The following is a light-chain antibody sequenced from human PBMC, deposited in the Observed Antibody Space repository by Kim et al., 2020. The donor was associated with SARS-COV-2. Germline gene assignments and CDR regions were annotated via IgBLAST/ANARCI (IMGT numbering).Light chain of an antibody. CDR1: SSNIGSNT. CDR2: YDK. J-gene: IGLJ2*01. Sequence: GQTVTISCSGSSSNIGSNTASWYQQVPGTAPNLLIYYDKERPSGVPDRFSGSKSGTSASLAITGLQSGDEADYYCAAWDDIQSGPVFGGGTQVTVL. V-gene: IGLV1-44*01. CDR3: AAWDDIQSGPV.